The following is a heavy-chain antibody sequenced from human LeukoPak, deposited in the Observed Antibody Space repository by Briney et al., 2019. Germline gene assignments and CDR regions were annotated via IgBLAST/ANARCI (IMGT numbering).Heavy chain of an antibody. CDR2: ENPNSGYA. V-gene: IGHV1-8*01. J-gene: IGHJ3*02. Sequence: ASVKVSCKASGYTFTSYDINWVRQATGQGLEWMGWENPNSGYAGSEQKFQGRVTMTRNTSMSTAYMELSSLRSEDTAVYYCARGNRLYSTSWSSLAFDIWGQGTMVTVSS. CDR1: GYTFTSYD. D-gene: IGHD6-13*01. CDR3: ARGNRLYSTSWSSLAFDI.